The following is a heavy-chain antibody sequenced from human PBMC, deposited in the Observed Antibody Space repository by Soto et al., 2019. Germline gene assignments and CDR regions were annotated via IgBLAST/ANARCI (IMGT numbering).Heavy chain of an antibody. J-gene: IGHJ5*02. D-gene: IGHD6-13*01. CDR3: ARGLPKYYSSSWSPYHNWFDP. V-gene: IGHV4-34*01. CDR1: VGSFSGYY. Sequence: PSETLSLTCAVYVGSFSGYYWSWIRQPPGKGLEWIGEINHSGSTNYNPSLKSRVTISVDTSKNQFSLKLSSVTAADTAVYYCARGLPKYYSSSWSPYHNWFDPWGQGTLVTVS. CDR2: INHSGST.